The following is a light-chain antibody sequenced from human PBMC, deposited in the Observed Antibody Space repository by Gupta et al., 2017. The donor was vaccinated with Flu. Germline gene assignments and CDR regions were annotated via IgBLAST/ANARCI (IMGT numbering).Light chain of an antibody. CDR1: QVISSY. CDR3: QQLNTNPPFT. Sequence: SFLSASVGDRVTITCRASQVISSYLAWYQQKPGKAPKLLIYTASTLQSGVPSRFSGSGSGTEXTLTISXLQPEDFATYYCQQLNTNPPFTFGXGTKVDI. V-gene: IGKV1-9*01. J-gene: IGKJ3*01. CDR2: TAS.